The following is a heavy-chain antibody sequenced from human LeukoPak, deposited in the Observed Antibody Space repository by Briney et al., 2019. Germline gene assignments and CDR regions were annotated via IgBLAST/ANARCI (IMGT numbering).Heavy chain of an antibody. CDR1: GFSVSENY. CDR2: IHKDGTT. D-gene: IGHD2-15*01. V-gene: IGHV3-66*02. CDR3: ARDSGSTYWAYS. Sequence: TGGSLRLSCATSGFSVSENYMSWVRQAPGKGLEWVSVIHKDGTTDYADSVKGRFTISRDIADNTLSLQMNSLRADDAAVYFCARDSGSTYWAYSWGQGALLTVSS. J-gene: IGHJ4*02.